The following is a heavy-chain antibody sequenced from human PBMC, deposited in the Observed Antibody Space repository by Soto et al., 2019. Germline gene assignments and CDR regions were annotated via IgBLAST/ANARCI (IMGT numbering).Heavy chain of an antibody. CDR3: ATGTYYDFWSGQDAFDI. J-gene: IGHJ3*02. CDR1: GYTFTRYG. D-gene: IGHD3-3*01. Sequence: ASVTVSCKASGYTFTRYGIIWVRQAPGQGLEWMGWISAYNGNTNYAQKLQGRVTMTTDTSTSTAYMELRSLRSDDTAVYYCATGTYYDFWSGQDAFDIWGQGTMVTVSS. V-gene: IGHV1-18*01. CDR2: ISAYNGNT.